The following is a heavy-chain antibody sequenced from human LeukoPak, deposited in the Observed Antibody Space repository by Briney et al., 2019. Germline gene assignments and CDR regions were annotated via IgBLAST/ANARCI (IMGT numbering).Heavy chain of an antibody. CDR1: GGTFSSYA. CDR3: ARDAEMATIGGI. CDR2: IIPIFGTA. D-gene: IGHD5-24*01. J-gene: IGHJ4*02. V-gene: IGHV1-69*13. Sequence: ASVKVSCKASGGTFSSYAISWVRQAPGQGLEWMGGIIPIFGTANYAQKFQGRVTITADESTSTAYMELSSLRSEDTAVYYCARDAEMATIGGIWGQGTLVTVSS.